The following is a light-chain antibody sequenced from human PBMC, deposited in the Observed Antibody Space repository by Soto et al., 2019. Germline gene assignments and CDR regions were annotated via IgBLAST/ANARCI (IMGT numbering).Light chain of an antibody. Sequence: QSALTQPASVSGSPGQSITISCTGTSSDVGGYNYVSWYQQHPGTAPKLMIYEVSNRPSGVSNRFSGSKSGNTASLTISGLQAEDEADYYCRAYTSSSTLEVFGTGTKLTVL. CDR2: EVS. V-gene: IGLV2-14*01. CDR1: SSDVGGYNY. J-gene: IGLJ1*01. CDR3: RAYTSSSTLEV.